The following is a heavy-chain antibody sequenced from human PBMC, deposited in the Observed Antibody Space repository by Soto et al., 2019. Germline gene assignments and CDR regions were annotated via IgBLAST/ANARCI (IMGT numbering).Heavy chain of an antibody. Sequence: EVQLVESGGGLVQRGGSLRLSCVVSGFTFNDYYMDWVRQAPGKGLEWVGRSRHKAHSYTTEYAASVKGRFTISRDDSKNSLYLQMNSLKTEDTAVYYCVRDNHGMDVWGQGTTVTVSS. J-gene: IGHJ6*02. V-gene: IGHV3-72*01. CDR1: GFTFNDYY. CDR2: SRHKAHSYTT. CDR3: VRDNHGMDV.